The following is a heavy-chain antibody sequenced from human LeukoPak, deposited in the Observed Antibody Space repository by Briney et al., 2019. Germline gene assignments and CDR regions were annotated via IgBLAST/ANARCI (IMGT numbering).Heavy chain of an antibody. V-gene: IGHV1-2*04. D-gene: IGHD3-10*01. Sequence: ASVKVSCKASGYTFTGYYMHWVRQAPGHGLEWMGWINPNSGGTNYAQKFQGWVTMTRDTSISTAYMELSRLRSDDTAVYYCARGPPLRAYYFDYWGQGTLVTVSS. CDR2: INPNSGGT. CDR1: GYTFTGYY. CDR3: ARGPPLRAYYFDY. J-gene: IGHJ4*02.